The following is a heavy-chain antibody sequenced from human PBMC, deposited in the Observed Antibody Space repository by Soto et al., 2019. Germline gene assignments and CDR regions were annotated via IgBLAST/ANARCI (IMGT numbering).Heavy chain of an antibody. CDR1: GYPSIDYY. Sequence: SVKISCKARGYPSIDYYMQWVRQAPGQGLEDMGRISPKRGGGAFAQKFRGRVTMTRDASVILAYLNLSNLTSDHTAVYFCARCNRGLRCHQDYWSEGTLVTV. CDR3: ARCNRGLRCHQDY. CDR2: ISPKRGGG. J-gene: IGHJ4*02. V-gene: IGHV1-2*06. D-gene: IGHD4-17*01.